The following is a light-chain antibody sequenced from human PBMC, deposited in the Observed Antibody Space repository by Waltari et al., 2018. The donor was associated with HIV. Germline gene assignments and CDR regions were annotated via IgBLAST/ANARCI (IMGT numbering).Light chain of an antibody. CDR3: CSYAGSNFV. Sequence: QSALTQPASVSGSPGQSFTISCTGTNRAVGAYDYVTWYQQHPGKAPKLILYEVNRRPSGVSYRFSGSKSGNTASLTISGLQAEDEADYYCCSYAGSNFVFGSGTKVIVL. CDR1: NRAVGAYDY. CDR2: EVN. J-gene: IGLJ1*01. V-gene: IGLV2-23*02.